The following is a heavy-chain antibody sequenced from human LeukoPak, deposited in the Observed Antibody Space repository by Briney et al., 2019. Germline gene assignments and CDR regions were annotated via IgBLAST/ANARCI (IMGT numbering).Heavy chain of an antibody. CDR3: ARDLRPYPAPSTYCGY. CDR2: ISSDGSST. D-gene: IGHD1-26*01. J-gene: IGHJ4*02. Sequence: PGGSLRLSCAASGFTFINYWMHWVRQAPGKGLVWVARISSDGSSTTYADSVKGRFTISRDNAKNTLFLQMNSLRAEDTAVYYCARDLRPYPAPSTYCGYWGQGTLVTVSS. V-gene: IGHV3-74*03. CDR1: GFTFINYW.